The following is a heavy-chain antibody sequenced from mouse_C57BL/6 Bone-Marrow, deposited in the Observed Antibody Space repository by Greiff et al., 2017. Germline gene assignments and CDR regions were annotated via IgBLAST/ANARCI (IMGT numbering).Heavy chain of an antibody. CDR1: GYTFTSYW. CDR3: AREGDGDYFFDY. J-gene: IGHJ2*01. Sequence: QVQLQQPGAELVRPGTSVKLSCKASGYTFTSYWMHWVKQRPGQGLEWIGVIDPSASYTNYNQKFKGKATLTVDTSSSTAYMQLSSLTSEDSAVYYCAREGDGDYFFDYWGQGTTLTVSS. V-gene: IGHV1-59*01. D-gene: IGHD2-13*01. CDR2: IDPSASYT.